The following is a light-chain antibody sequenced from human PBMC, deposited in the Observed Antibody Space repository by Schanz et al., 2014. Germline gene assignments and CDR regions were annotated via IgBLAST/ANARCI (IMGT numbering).Light chain of an antibody. CDR2: EAS. CDR1: SNDVGSSYL. CDR3: CSYAGAYV. V-gene: IGLV2-23*01. J-gene: IGLJ1*01. Sequence: QSALTQPASVSGSPGQSITISCTGTSNDVGSSYLVSWYQHHPGKAPNLMIYEASKRPSGVSNRFSGSKSDNTASLTISGLQAEDEADYFCCSYAGAYVFGTGTKLTVL.